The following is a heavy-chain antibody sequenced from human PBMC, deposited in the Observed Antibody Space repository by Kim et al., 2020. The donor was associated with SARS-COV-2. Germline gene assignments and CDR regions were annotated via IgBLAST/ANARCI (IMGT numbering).Heavy chain of an antibody. Sequence: ASVKVSCKASGYTFTSYAMHWVRQAPGQRLEWMGWINAGNGNTKYSQKFQGRVTITRDTSASTAYMELSSLRSEDTAVYYCAREGRVGEQWLVPGGFYYFDYWGQGTLVTVSS. CDR2: INAGNGNT. D-gene: IGHD6-19*01. CDR1: GYTFTSYA. CDR3: AREGRVGEQWLVPGGFYYFDY. J-gene: IGHJ4*02. V-gene: IGHV1-3*01.